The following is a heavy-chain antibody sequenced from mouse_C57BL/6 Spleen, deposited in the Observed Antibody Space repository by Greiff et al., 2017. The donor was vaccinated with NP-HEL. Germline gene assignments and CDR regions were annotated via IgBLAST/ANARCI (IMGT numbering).Heavy chain of an antibody. CDR3: ARLPHYGSPYYYAMDY. CDR2: ISDGGSYT. V-gene: IGHV5-4*03. J-gene: IGHJ4*01. Sequence: EVMLVESGGGLVKPGGSLKLSCAASGFTFSSYAMSWVRQTPEKRLEWVATISDGGSYTYYPDNVKGRFTISRDNAKNNLYLQMSHLKSEDTAMYYCARLPHYGSPYYYAMDYWGQGTSVTVSS. CDR1: GFTFSSYA. D-gene: IGHD1-1*01.